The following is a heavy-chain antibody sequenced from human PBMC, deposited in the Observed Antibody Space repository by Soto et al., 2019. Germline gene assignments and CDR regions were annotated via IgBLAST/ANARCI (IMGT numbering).Heavy chain of an antibody. J-gene: IGHJ4*02. CDR2: IIPILGIA. CDR1: GGTFSSYT. Sequence: QVQLVQSGAEVKKPGSSVKVSCKASGGTFSSYTISWVRQAPGQGLEWMGRIIPILGIANYAQKFQGRVTITADKSTSTAYMELSSLRSEDTAVYYCARSLYGDYDAGYWGQGTLVTVSS. D-gene: IGHD4-17*01. CDR3: ARSLYGDYDAGY. V-gene: IGHV1-69*02.